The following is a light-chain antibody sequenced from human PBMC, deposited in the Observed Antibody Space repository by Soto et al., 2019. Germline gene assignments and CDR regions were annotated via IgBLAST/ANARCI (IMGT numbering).Light chain of an antibody. V-gene: IGLV1-44*01. J-gene: IGLJ2*01. CDR3: AAWDDSLNGPV. CDR1: SSNIGSNT. Sequence: QSVLTQPPSASGNPGQKVTISCSGSSSNIGSNTVNWYQQLPGTAPKVLIYSNNQRPSGVPDRFSGSKSGTSASLAISGLQSEDEADFYCAAWDDSLNGPVFGGGTQLTVL. CDR2: SNN.